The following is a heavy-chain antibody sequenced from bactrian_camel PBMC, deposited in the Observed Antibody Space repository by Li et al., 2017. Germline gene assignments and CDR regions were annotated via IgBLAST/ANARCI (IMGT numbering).Heavy chain of an antibody. V-gene: IGHV3S55*01. Sequence: QVQLVESGGGSAQAGGSLRLSCKLSESHNVDYCMGWYRQATGKEREEVAVIDADGETTYADSVKGRFAMSQDNAKNTWYLQLNNLEPADTAMYYCAAAVGHASDGCLSGSRSTYNYWGQGTQVTVS. CDR1: ESHNVDYC. J-gene: IGHJ4*01. CDR3: AAAVGHASDGCLSGSRSTYNY. D-gene: IGHD1*01. CDR2: IDADGET.